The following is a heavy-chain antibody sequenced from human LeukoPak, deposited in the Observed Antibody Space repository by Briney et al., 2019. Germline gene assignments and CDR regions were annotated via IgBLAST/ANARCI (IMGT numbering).Heavy chain of an antibody. Sequence: SETLSLTCSVSGGSTSSYYWSWIRQPPGKGLEWIGRIFTSGIISGNTNYNPSLESRVTMSVDASKNQFSLKLSSVTAADTAVYYCARGRYDSSGYYPFPFDYWGQGTLVTVSS. D-gene: IGHD3-22*01. CDR1: GGSTSSYY. CDR3: ARGRYDSSGYYPFPFDY. CDR2: IFTSGIISGNT. V-gene: IGHV4-4*07. J-gene: IGHJ4*02.